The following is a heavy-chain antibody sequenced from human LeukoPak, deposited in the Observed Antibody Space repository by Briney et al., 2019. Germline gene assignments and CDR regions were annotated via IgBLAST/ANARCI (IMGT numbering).Heavy chain of an antibody. J-gene: IGHJ4*02. D-gene: IGHD3-22*01. CDR2: IYSTATT. CDR1: GDSITSGSFY. CDR3: ARDSGFWLY. V-gene: IGHV4-39*07. Sequence: SETLSLTCIVSGDSITSGSFYWGWIRQTPGKGLEWTGNIYSTATTSFNPSLKSRITMSVDTSKNQFSLSLTSVTAADTAVYFCARDSGFWLYWGQGTLVTVST.